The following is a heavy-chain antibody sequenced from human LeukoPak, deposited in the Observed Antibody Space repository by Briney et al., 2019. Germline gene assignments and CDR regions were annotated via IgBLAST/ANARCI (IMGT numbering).Heavy chain of an antibody. V-gene: IGHV3-7*01. D-gene: IGHD3-10*01. Sequence: PGGSLRLSCAASGFTFSSYWMSWVRQAPGKGLEWVANIKQDGSEKYYVDSVKGRFTISRDNAKNSLYLQMNSLRAEDTAVYYCARDLHYAHGSGSLRHKPKTNPFDYWGQGTLVTVSS. CDR3: ARDLHYAHGSGSLRHKPKTNPFDY. J-gene: IGHJ4*02. CDR1: GFTFSSYW. CDR2: IKQDGSEK.